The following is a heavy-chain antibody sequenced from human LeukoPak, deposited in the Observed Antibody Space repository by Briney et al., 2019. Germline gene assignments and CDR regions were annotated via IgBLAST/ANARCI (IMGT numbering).Heavy chain of an antibody. J-gene: IGHJ4*02. CDR2: ISAYNGNT. D-gene: IGHD3-16*02. CDR1: GYTFTSYG. CDR3: ATGLDVLRLGELSFPLDY. Sequence: GASVKVSCKASGYTFTSYGISWVRQAPGQGLEWMGWISAYNGNTNYAQKLQGRVTMTTDTSTSTAYMELRSLRSDDTAVYYCATGLDVLRLGELSFPLDYWGQGTLVTVSS. V-gene: IGHV1-18*01.